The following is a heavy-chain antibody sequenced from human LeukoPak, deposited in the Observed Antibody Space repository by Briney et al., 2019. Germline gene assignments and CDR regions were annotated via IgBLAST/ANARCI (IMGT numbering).Heavy chain of an antibody. J-gene: IGHJ4*02. CDR3: ARLYCSSTSCDRMFDY. CDR1: GGSISSHY. Sequence: SETLSLTCTVSGGSISSHYWSWLRQPPGKGLEWVGYMYYTGVTNYNPSLKSRVTISVDTSKNQFSLKLTSVTAADTAVYYCARLYCSSTSCDRMFDYWGQGILVTVSS. V-gene: IGHV4-59*11. CDR2: MYYTGVT. D-gene: IGHD2-2*01.